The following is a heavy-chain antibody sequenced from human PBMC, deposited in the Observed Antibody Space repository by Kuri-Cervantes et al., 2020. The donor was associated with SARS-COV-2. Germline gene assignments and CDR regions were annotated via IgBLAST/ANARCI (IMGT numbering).Heavy chain of an antibody. V-gene: IGHV3-23*01. CDR3: AKTAPAASFNYYHYGLDV. CDR2: ISSSYGST. D-gene: IGHD2-2*01. J-gene: IGHJ6*02. Sequence: GESLKISCAASGFTLSSDAMSWVRQAPGKGLEWVSGISSSYGSTLNADSVKGRYTISRDNSKNTLYLQMNSLRAEDTAVYYCAKTAPAASFNYYHYGLDVWGQGTTVTVSS. CDR1: GFTLSSDA.